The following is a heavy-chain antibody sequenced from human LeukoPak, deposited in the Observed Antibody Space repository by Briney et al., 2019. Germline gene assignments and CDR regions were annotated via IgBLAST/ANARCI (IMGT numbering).Heavy chain of an antibody. Sequence: GGSLRLSCAASGFTFDDYAMHWVRQAPGKGLEWVSGISWNSGSIGYADSVKGRFTISRDNAKNSLYLQMNSLRAEDTALYYCAKDISPGGYSYGAFDYWGQGTLVTVSS. CDR3: AKDISPGGYSYGAFDY. CDR1: GFTFDDYA. J-gene: IGHJ4*02. V-gene: IGHV3-9*01. CDR2: ISWNSGSI. D-gene: IGHD5-18*01.